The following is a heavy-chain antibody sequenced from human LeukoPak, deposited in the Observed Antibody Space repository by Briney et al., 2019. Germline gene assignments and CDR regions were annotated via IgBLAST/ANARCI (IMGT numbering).Heavy chain of an antibody. CDR3: ASGSSLGYYYYYYMDV. D-gene: IGHD3-10*01. Sequence: PGGSLRLSCAASRFTFSSYWMHWVRQAPGKGLVWVSRINSDGSSTSYADSVKGRFTISRDNSKNTLYLQMNSLRAEDTAVYYCASGSSLGYYYYYYMDVWGKGTTVTVSS. CDR2: INSDGSST. V-gene: IGHV3-74*01. CDR1: RFTFSSYW. J-gene: IGHJ6*03.